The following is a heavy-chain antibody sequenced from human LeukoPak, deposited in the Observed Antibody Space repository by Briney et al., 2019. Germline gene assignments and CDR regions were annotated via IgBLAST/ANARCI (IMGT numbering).Heavy chain of an antibody. CDR2: IFYGGST. CDR3: ARGGYYDSSGYFPFDY. CDR1: GGSISSYY. D-gene: IGHD3-22*01. V-gene: IGHV4-59*01. J-gene: IGHJ4*02. Sequence: PSETLSLTCTVSGGSISSYYWSWIRQPPGKGLEWIGYIFYGGSTNYSPSLKSRVTLSVDTSKNQFSVRLTSVTAADTAVYYCARGGYYDSSGYFPFDYWGQGTLVTVSS.